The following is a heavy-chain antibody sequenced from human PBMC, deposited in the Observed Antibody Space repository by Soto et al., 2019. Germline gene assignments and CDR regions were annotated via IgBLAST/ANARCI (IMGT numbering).Heavy chain of an antibody. CDR2: ISYDGRYK. V-gene: IGHV3-30*18. CDR1: GFTFSTYG. Sequence: QEQLVESGGGVIQPGRSLRLSCAASGFTFSTYGMHWVRQAPGKGLEWVGLISYDGRYKYYPDSVKGRFTISRDNSXNXLHXEMNSLRPEDTAVYYCAKDPTYDSSGYYFYYGPDVWGQGTTVTVTS. J-gene: IGHJ6*02. D-gene: IGHD3-22*01. CDR3: AKDPTYDSSGYYFYYGPDV.